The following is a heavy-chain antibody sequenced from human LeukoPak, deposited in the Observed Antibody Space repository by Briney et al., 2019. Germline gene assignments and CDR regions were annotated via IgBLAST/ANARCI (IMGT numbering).Heavy chain of an antibody. Sequence: PGGSLRLSCAASGFTFSSYAMSWVRQAPGKGLEWVSGISWNSGSIGYADSVKGRFTISRDNSKNTVNLQLNSLRAEDTAVYYCAKSSGGSCYSAMDVWGQGTTVTVSS. J-gene: IGHJ6*02. V-gene: IGHV3-23*01. CDR2: ISWNSGSI. CDR1: GFTFSSYA. D-gene: IGHD2-15*01. CDR3: AKSSGGSCYSAMDV.